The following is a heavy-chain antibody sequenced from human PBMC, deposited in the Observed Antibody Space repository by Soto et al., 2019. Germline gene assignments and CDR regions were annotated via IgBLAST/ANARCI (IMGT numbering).Heavy chain of an antibody. V-gene: IGHV4-4*02. J-gene: IGHJ4*02. CDR2: IYHSGST. Sequence: SETLSLTCAVSGGSISSSNWWSWVRQPPGKGLEWIGEIYHSGSTNYNPSLKSRATISVDKSKNQFSLDLSSVTAADTAVYYCARTVIGGFEYWGQGTLVTVSS. D-gene: IGHD3-16*02. CDR1: GGSISSSNW. CDR3: ARTVIGGFEY.